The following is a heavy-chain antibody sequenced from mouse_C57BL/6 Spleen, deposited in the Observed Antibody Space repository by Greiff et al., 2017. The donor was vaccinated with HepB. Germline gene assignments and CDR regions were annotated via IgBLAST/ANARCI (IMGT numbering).Heavy chain of an antibody. J-gene: IGHJ1*03. D-gene: IGHD2-1*01. CDR3: AIGRVYGNFDWYFDV. CDR2: IHPSDSDT. CDR1: GYTFTSYW. Sequence: QVQLQQPGAELVKPGASVKVSCKASGYTFTSYWMHWVKQRPGQGLEWIGRIHPSDSDTNYNQKFKGKATLTVDKSSSTAYMQLSSLTSEDSAVYYCAIGRVYGNFDWYFDVWGTGTTVTVAS. V-gene: IGHV1-74*01.